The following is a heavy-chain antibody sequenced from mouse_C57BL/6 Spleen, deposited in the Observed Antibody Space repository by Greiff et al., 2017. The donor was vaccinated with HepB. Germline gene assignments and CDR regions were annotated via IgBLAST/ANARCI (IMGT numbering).Heavy chain of an antibody. D-gene: IGHD1-2*01. J-gene: IGHJ3*01. CDR3: TTDGAWFAD. CDR1: GFNIKDDY. CDR2: IDPENGDT. Sequence: EVKLMESGAELVRPGASVKLSCTASGFNIKDDYMHWVKQRPEQGLEWIGWIDPENGDTEYASKFQGKATITADTSSNTAYLQLSSLTSEDTAVYYCTTDGAWFADWGQGTLVTVSA. V-gene: IGHV14-4*01.